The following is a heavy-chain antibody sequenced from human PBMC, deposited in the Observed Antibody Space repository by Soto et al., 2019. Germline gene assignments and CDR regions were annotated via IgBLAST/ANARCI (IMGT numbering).Heavy chain of an antibody. V-gene: IGHV3-48*02. J-gene: IGHJ6*02. Sequence: EVQLVESGGGLVQPGGSLRLSCAASGFTFSSYSMNWVRQAPGKGLEWVSYISSSSSTIYYADSVKGRFTISRDNAKNSLHLQMNGLRDEDTAVYYCARDGAPSWDRPCGRDVWGQGTTVTVSS. CDR3: ARDGAPSWDRPCGRDV. D-gene: IGHD1-26*01. CDR1: GFTFSSYS. CDR2: ISSSSSTI.